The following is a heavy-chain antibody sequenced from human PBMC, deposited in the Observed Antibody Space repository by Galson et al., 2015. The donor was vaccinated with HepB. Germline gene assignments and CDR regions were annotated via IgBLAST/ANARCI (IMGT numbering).Heavy chain of an antibody. V-gene: IGHV3-23*01. CDR2: ISGSGGST. CDR3: AKVPWELLRQYYFDY. CDR1: GFTFSSYA. Sequence: SLRLSCAASGFTFSSYAMSWVRQAPGKGLEWVSAISGSGGSTYYADSVKGRFTISRDNSKNTLYLQMNSLRAEDTAVYYCAKVPWELLRQYYFDYWGQGTLVTVSS. J-gene: IGHJ4*02. D-gene: IGHD1-26*01.